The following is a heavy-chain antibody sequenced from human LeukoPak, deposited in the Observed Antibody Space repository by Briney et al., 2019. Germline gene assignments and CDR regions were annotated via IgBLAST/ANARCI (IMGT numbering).Heavy chain of an antibody. CDR1: GFTFSIYA. D-gene: IGHD3-22*01. CDR3: AKDRPNYYGSNGHYYRRDGDY. Sequence: GGSLRLSCAASGFTFSIYAMSWVRQAPGKGLQWVSSITGSGDGTYYADSVKGRFTISRDNSENMLYLQMNSLRVEDTAVYFCAKDRPNYYGSNGHYYRRDGDYWGQGTLVTVSS. CDR2: ITGSGDGT. V-gene: IGHV3-23*01. J-gene: IGHJ4*02.